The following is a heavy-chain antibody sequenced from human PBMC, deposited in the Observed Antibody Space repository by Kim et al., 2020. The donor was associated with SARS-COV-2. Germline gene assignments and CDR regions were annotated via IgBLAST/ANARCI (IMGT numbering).Heavy chain of an antibody. Sequence: SETLSLTCTVSGGSISSYYWSWIRQPAGKGLEWIGRIYTSGSTNYNPSLKSRVTMSVDTSKNQFSLKLSSVTAADTAVYYCARDRIAVAGQEYYYYYYGMDVWGQGTTVTVSS. CDR2: IYTSGST. V-gene: IGHV4-4*07. CDR1: GGSISSYY. J-gene: IGHJ6*02. D-gene: IGHD6-19*01. CDR3: ARDRIAVAGQEYYYYYYGMDV.